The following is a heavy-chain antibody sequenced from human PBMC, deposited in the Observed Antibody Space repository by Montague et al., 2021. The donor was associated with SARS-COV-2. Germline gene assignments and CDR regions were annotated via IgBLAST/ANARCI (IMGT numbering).Heavy chain of an antibody. V-gene: IGHV3-11*01. Sequence: YRSLSCAASGFTFSGFYMSWVRLAPGKGLEWIAYINGGGDSTLYSDSVRGRFTISRDNSHNSVYLQMESLRGEDTAVYFCARDVSDSSWSGYFHHWGQGTTVTVSS. CDR2: INGGGDST. CDR3: ARDVSDSSWSGYFHH. J-gene: IGHJ1*01. D-gene: IGHD6-13*01. CDR1: GFTFSGFY.